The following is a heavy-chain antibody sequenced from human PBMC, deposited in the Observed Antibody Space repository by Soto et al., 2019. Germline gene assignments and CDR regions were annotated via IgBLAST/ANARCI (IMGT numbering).Heavy chain of an antibody. V-gene: IGHV3-7*03. J-gene: IGHJ4*02. Sequence: EVQLVESGGGLVQPGGSLRLSCAGSGFTFSSYWMTWVRQAPGKGLECVANIKQDGSDKYYVCSVKGRFTISRDNAKNSLYLQMNSLRVADTAVYYCARQTRAPESWGQGTLVTVSS. CDR1: GFTFSSYW. D-gene: IGHD3-10*01. CDR2: IKQDGSDK. CDR3: ARQTRAPES.